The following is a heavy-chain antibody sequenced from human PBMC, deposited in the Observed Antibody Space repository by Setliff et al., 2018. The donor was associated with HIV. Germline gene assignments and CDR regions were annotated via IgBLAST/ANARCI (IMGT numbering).Heavy chain of an antibody. J-gene: IGHJ4*02. CDR3: ASNGFWSGYSTILDY. D-gene: IGHD3-3*01. CDR2: ISGSGGDT. V-gene: IGHV3-23*01. CDR1: GFTFNNYA. Sequence: GSLRLSCAASGFTFNNYAMNWVRQAPGKGLEWVSGISGSGGDTYYADSVKGRFTISRDNAKNSLYPQMNSRRAEDTAVYYCASNGFWSGYSTILDYWGQGTLVTVSS.